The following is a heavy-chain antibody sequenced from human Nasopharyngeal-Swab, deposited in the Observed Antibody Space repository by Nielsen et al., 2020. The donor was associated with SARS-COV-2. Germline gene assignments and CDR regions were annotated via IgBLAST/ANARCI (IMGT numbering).Heavy chain of an antibody. D-gene: IGHD3-22*01. CDR3: ARDRPPNYYDSSGPGDY. CDR2: IYHSGST. J-gene: IGHJ4*02. CDR1: GYSISSGYY. V-gene: IGHV4-38-2*02. Sequence: SETLSLTCTVSGYSISSGYYWGWIRQPPGKGLEWIGSIYHSGSTYYNPSLKSRVTISVDTSKNQFSLKLSSVTAADTAVYYCARDRPPNYYDSSGPGDYWGQGTLVTVSS.